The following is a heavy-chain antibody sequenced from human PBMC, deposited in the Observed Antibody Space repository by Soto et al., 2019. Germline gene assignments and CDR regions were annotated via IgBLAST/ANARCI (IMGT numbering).Heavy chain of an antibody. D-gene: IGHD3-10*01. CDR3: ATGRRSDLQVGLFDS. CDR2: VIPILEMT. J-gene: IGHJ4*02. Sequence: QVHLVQSGAEVKRPGSSVKVSCKASGGTFTSNSVNWVRQAPGQGLEWMGRVIPILEMTNCAQKFQGRVTITADTSTGTVYMELNSLTSEDSAIYYCATGRRSDLQVGLFDSWGQGTLVTVSA. CDR1: GGTFTSNS. V-gene: IGHV1-69*02.